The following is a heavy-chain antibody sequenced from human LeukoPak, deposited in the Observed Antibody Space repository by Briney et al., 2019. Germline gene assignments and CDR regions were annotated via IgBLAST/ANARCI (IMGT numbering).Heavy chain of an antibody. J-gene: IGHJ3*02. Sequence: SSETLSLTCTVSGGSISSSSYYWGWIRQPPGKGLEWIGSIYYSGSTYYNPSLKSRVTISVDTSKNQFSLKLSSVTAADTAVYYCARSMIVVVGRGPAFDIWGQGTMVTVSS. CDR3: ARSMIVVVGRGPAFDI. D-gene: IGHD3-22*01. CDR2: IYYSGST. CDR1: GGSISSSSYY. V-gene: IGHV4-39*07.